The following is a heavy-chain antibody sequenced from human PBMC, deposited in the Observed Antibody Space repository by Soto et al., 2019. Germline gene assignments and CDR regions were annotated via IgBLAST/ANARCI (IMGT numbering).Heavy chain of an antibody. CDR2: MSASGGTS. D-gene: IGHD5-12*01. CDR3: AKGSIQYSASIDY. J-gene: IGHJ4*02. Sequence: EVELLESGGGLIHPGESLRLSCAASGFSFSSYAMIWVRQAPGKGLEWVSVMSASGGTSYFADSVKDRVSMSRDNSKNMFYLEMNSLRAEDTAIYFCAKGSIQYSASIDYWGQGTLVSVSS. V-gene: IGHV3-23*01. CDR1: GFSFSSYA.